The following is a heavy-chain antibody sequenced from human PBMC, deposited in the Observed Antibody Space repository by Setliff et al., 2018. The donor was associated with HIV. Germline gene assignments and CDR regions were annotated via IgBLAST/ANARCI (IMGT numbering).Heavy chain of an antibody. V-gene: IGHV1-2*06. CDR1: GYTFTGYY. J-gene: IGHJ3*02. D-gene: IGHD1-26*01. Sequence: GASVKVSCKASGYTFTGYYMHWVRQAPGQGLEWMGRINPNSGGTNYAQKCQGRVTMTRDTSISKAYMELSRLRSDGTAVYYCARGTRVGANDAFDIWGQGTMVTVSS. CDR3: ARGTRVGANDAFDI. CDR2: INPNSGGT.